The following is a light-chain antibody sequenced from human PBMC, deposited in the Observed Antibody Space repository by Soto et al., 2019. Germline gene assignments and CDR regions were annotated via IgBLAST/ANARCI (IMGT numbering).Light chain of an antibody. CDR3: QVWHSNADHNYV. CDR2: DES. CDR1: NIGSYS. V-gene: IGLV3-21*02. J-gene: IGLJ1*01. Sequence: SYELTQPPSVSVAPGQTARITCGGNNIGSYSVHWYQQKPGQAPALVVYDESDRPSGTPERFSGSKSGNTDTLTISRAEVDDEADYYCQVWHSNADHNYVFGAGTKVTVL.